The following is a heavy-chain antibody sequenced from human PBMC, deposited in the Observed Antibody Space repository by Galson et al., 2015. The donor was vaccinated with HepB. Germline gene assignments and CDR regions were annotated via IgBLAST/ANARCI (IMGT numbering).Heavy chain of an antibody. CDR2: ISYSGST. Sequence: ETLSLTCTVSGDSISISSWHWGWIRQPPGKGLEWIGSISYSGSTYYNPSLKSRVTISVDTSKNQFSLKLSSVTAADTAVYYCAGQLRGYLDWFDPWGQGTLVTVSS. J-gene: IGHJ5*02. D-gene: IGHD2-15*01. CDR3: AGQLRGYLDWFDP. V-gene: IGHV4-39*01. CDR1: GDSISISSWH.